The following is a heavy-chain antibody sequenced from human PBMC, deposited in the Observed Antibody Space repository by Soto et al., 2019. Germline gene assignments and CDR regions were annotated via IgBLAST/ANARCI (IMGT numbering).Heavy chain of an antibody. Sequence: SETLSLTCTVSSGSMSPYYWSWIRQTPGKGLEWIGHIYYSGSATYNPSLESRVTISVDTSKTQFSLKLSSVTAADTAVYYCTRHEGGAAADRPLDYWGQGTLVTVSS. CDR1: SGSMSPYY. CDR2: IYYSGSA. CDR3: TRHEGGAAADRPLDY. J-gene: IGHJ4*02. V-gene: IGHV4-59*08. D-gene: IGHD6-13*01.